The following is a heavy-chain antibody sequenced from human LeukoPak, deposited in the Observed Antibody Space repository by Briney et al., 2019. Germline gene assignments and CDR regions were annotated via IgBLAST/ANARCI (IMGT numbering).Heavy chain of an antibody. J-gene: IGHJ3*02. V-gene: IGHV1-69*13. CDR3: ARLITMIVVGFDAFDI. CDR2: ITPIFGTA. CDR1: GGTFSSYA. Sequence: SVKVSCKASGGTFSSYAISWVRQAPGQGLEWMGGITPIFGTANYAQKFQGRVTITADESTSTAYMELSSLRSEDTAVYYCARLITMIVVGFDAFDIWGQGTMVTVSS. D-gene: IGHD3-22*01.